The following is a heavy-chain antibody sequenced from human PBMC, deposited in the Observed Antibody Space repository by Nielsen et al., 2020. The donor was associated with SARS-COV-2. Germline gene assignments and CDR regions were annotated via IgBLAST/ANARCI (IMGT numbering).Heavy chain of an antibody. J-gene: IGHJ4*02. D-gene: IGHD3-22*01. CDR2: ISWDGGST. Sequence: GGSLRLSCAASGFTFDDYAMHWVRQAPGKGLEWVSLISWDGGSTYYADSVKGRFTTSRDNSKNSLYLQMNSLRAEDTALYYCAKDWDSSGYQPLFDYWGQGTLVTVSS. CDR1: GFTFDDYA. CDR3: AKDWDSSGYQPLFDY. V-gene: IGHV3-43D*03.